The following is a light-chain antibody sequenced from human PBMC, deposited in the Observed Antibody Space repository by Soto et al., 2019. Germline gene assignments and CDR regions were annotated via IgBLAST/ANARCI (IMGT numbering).Light chain of an antibody. Sequence: EIVMTQSPASLSVSPGETATLSCRASQSISNSLAWYQQKPGQAPSLLIYGASTRATRIPARFSGSGSGTEFPLTSSSLQSEDSALYCCQQYNNWPPRTFGQGTKLEIK. CDR2: GAS. J-gene: IGKJ2*01. CDR1: QSISNS. CDR3: QQYNNWPPRT. V-gene: IGKV3-15*01.